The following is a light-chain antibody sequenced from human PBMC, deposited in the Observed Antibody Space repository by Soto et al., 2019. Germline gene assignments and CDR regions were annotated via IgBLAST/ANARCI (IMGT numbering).Light chain of an antibody. CDR1: QSVSSN. CDR2: GAS. Sequence: ERVMTQSPASLSVSPGERATLSCRASQSVSSNLAWFQQKPGQAPRLLIYGASTRATGIPARFTGSGSERAFTLTISSLQSEDFAVYYCQQYNNWPLTFDQGTKLEIK. CDR3: QQYNNWPLT. V-gene: IGKV3-15*01. J-gene: IGKJ2*01.